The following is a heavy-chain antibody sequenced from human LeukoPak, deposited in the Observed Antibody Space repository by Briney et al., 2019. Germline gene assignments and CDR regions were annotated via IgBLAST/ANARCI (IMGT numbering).Heavy chain of an antibody. Sequence: QPGGSLRLSCAASGFTFSSYWMSWVRQAPGKGLEWVANIKQDGSDYYYVDSVKGRFTISRDNAKNSLYLQMKSLRAEDTAVYYCAREQTPVIHYYFDSWGQGTLVTVSS. D-gene: IGHD3-16*02. V-gene: IGHV3-7*01. CDR1: GFTFSSYW. J-gene: IGHJ4*02. CDR2: IKQDGSDY. CDR3: AREQTPVIHYYFDS.